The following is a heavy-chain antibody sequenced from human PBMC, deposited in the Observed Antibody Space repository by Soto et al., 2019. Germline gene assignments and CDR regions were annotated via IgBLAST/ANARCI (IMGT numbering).Heavy chain of an antibody. CDR1: GYSFTSYW. Sequence: GASLKISCKGSGYSFTSYWIGWVRQMPGKGLEWMGIIYPGDSDTRYSPSFQGQVTISADKSISTAYLQWSSLKASDTAMYYCARLPSYYYYGMDVWGQGTTVTVSS. CDR3: ARLPSYYYYGMDV. J-gene: IGHJ6*02. CDR2: IYPGDSDT. V-gene: IGHV5-51*01.